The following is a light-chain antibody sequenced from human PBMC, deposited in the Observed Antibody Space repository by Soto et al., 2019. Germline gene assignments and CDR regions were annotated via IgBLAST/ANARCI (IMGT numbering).Light chain of an antibody. CDR3: QQRDIWPLS. CDR1: QSVGYH. V-gene: IGKV3-11*01. J-gene: IGKJ4*01. Sequence: EIVLTQSPTTLSLSPGERAILSCRASQSVGYHLAWYQQKAGQAPRLLIYDASNRATGVPARFSGRGSATYFTLTISGLERDDFAVYYCQQRDIWPLSFGGGTKVDIK. CDR2: DAS.